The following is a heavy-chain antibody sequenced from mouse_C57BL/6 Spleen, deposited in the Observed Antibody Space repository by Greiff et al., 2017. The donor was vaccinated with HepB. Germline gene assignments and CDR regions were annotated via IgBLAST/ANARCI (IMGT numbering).Heavy chain of an antibody. Sequence: QVHVKQSGPELVKPGASVKISCKASGYAFSSSRMNWVKQRPGKGLEWIGRIYPGDGDTNYNGKFKGKATLTADKSSSTAYMQLSSLTSEDSAVYFCARAKVYDYDDLLYAMDYWGQGTSVTVSS. J-gene: IGHJ4*01. D-gene: IGHD2-4*01. CDR3: ARAKVYDYDDLLYAMDY. CDR2: IYPGDGDT. CDR1: GYAFSSSR. V-gene: IGHV1-82*01.